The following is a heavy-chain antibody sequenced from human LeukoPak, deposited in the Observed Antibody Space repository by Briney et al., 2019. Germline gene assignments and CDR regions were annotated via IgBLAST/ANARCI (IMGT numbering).Heavy chain of an antibody. Sequence: PGGPLRLSCAASGFMFSSNWMSWVPLAPGKGLEWVANIKEDGTETYYVDSVKGRFTISRDNAKNSLYLQMNSLRVEDTAVYYCAKEGRSLQTYWGQGTLVTVSS. CDR2: IKEDGTET. CDR3: AKEGRSLQTY. D-gene: IGHD5-24*01. J-gene: IGHJ4*02. V-gene: IGHV3-7*03. CDR1: GFMFSSNW.